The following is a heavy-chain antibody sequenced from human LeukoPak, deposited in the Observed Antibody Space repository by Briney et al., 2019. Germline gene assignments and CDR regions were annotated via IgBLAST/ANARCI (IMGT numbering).Heavy chain of an antibody. CDR3: AGGMTGGDY. D-gene: IGHD1-14*01. Sequence: ASVSLSCKASGYTFTGYYIHWVRQAPGQGLEWMGWINPNSGDTNYAQKFQGRVTMTRDTSINIAYMELSRLKSDDTALYYCAGGMTGGDYWGQGTLVTVSS. CDR1: GYTFTGYY. V-gene: IGHV1-2*02. J-gene: IGHJ4*02. CDR2: INPNSGDT.